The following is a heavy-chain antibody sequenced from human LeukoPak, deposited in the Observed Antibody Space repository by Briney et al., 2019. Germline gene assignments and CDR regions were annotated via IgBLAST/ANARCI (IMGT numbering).Heavy chain of an antibody. CDR3: ARLTTGTTPPAFEM. CDR1: AGSISTYF. J-gene: IGHJ3*02. D-gene: IGHD1-1*01. Sequence: SETLSLTCTVSAGSISTYFWNWIRQRPGKGLEWRGHIYYSGGINYNPSLQSRVAISVDTSKNRLSLNVRSVTAADTAVYYCARLTTGTTPPAFEMWGQGTMVTVSS. V-gene: IGHV4-59*08. CDR2: IYYSGGI.